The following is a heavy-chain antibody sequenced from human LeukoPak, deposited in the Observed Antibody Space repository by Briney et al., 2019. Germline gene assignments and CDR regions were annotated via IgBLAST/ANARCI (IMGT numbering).Heavy chain of an antibody. D-gene: IGHD6-25*01. CDR2: IIPVFGTA. J-gene: IGHJ6*03. CDR3: ARGPSIAAPMDV. Sequence: SVKVSCKASGGTFSSYAISWVRQAPGQGLEWMGGIIPVFGTANYAQKFQGRVTITTDESTSTAYMELSSLRSEDTAVYYCARGPSIAAPMDVWGKGTTVTVSS. CDR1: GGTFSSYA. V-gene: IGHV1-69*05.